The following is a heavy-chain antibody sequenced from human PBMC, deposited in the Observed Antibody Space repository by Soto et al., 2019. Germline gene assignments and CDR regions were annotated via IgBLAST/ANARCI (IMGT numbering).Heavy chain of an antibody. V-gene: IGHV3-30*18. CDR3: AKDIYGGNSDAFDI. CDR1: GFTFSSYG. J-gene: IGHJ3*02. D-gene: IGHD4-17*01. CDR2: ISYDGSNK. Sequence: PGGSLRLSCAASGFTFSSYGMHWVRQAPGKGLEWVAVISYDGSNKYYADSVKGRFTISRDNSKNTLYLQMNSLRAEDTAVYYCAKDIYGGNSDAFDIWGRGTMVTVSS.